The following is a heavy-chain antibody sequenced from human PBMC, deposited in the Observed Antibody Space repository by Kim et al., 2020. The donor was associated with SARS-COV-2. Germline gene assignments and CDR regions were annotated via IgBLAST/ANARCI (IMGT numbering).Heavy chain of an antibody. CDR3: AKDLYGSGSGLDV. D-gene: IGHD3-10*01. Sequence: GGSLRLSCAASGFTFSSYGMHWVRQAPGKGLEWVAVISYDGSNKYYADSVKGRFTISRDNSKNTLYLQMNSLRAEDTAVYYWAKDLYGSGSGLDVWGQGTTVTV. J-gene: IGHJ6*02. CDR2: ISYDGSNK. V-gene: IGHV3-30*18. CDR1: GFTFSSYG.